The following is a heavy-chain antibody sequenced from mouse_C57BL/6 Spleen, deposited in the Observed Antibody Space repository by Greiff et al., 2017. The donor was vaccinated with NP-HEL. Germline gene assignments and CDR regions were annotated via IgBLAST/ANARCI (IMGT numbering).Heavy chain of an antibody. CDR1: GSPFTDYY. D-gene: IGHD2-4*01. CDR2: IYPGSGNT. V-gene: IGHV1-76*01. CDR3: AREGRIYEDYDGYCDY. Sequence: QVQLQQSGAELVRPGASVKLSCKASGSPFTDYYINWVKQRPGQGLEWFARIYPGSGNTYYHEKFKGKATLSADISSCTAYMQLCSLTSEDSAVYVCAREGRIYEDYDGYCDYWGEGTPPTVSS. J-gene: IGHJ2*01.